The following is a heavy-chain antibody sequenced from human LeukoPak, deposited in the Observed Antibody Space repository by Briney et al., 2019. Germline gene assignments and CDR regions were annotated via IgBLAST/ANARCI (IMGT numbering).Heavy chain of an antibody. Sequence: PGGSLRLSCAASGFTFRRYAMAWVRQAPGKGLEWVSGISGSGDSTYYADSVKGRFTMSRDNSKNTLYLQVSSQRPEDTAIYYCAKSWLESETDNFDYWGQGTLVTVSS. V-gene: IGHV3-23*01. D-gene: IGHD3-9*01. CDR2: ISGSGDST. CDR1: GFTFRRYA. CDR3: AKSWLESETDNFDY. J-gene: IGHJ4*02.